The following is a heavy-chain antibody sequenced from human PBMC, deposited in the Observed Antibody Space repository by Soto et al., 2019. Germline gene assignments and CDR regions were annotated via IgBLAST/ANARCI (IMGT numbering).Heavy chain of an antibody. CDR2: IYWNDDE. D-gene: IGHD3-3*01. Sequence: GSGPTPGNPKQTLTLACTFSGFSLSTCGVGVGWIRQPPGKALEWLALIYWNDDERYSPSLKSRLTITKDTSKNQVVLTMTNMDPVDTATYYCALGRYYDFWSGYSEKRYSWFDPWGQGTLVTVSS. CDR3: ALGRYYDFWSGYSEKRYSWFDP. J-gene: IGHJ5*02. V-gene: IGHV2-5*01. CDR1: GFSLSTCGVG.